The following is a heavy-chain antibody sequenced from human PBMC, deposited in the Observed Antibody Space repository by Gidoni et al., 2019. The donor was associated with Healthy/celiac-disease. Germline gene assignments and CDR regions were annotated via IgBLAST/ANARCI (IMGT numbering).Heavy chain of an antibody. Sequence: QLQLQESGPGLVKPSETLSLTCTVSGGSISSSSYYWGWIRQPPGKGLEWIGSIYYSGSTYYNPSLKSRVTISVDTSKNQFSLKLSSVTAADTAVYYCARDGGGWFGESQSHAFDIWGQGTMVTVSS. CDR2: IYYSGST. CDR3: ARDGGGWFGESQSHAFDI. J-gene: IGHJ3*02. CDR1: GGSISSSSYY. V-gene: IGHV4-39*07. D-gene: IGHD3-10*01.